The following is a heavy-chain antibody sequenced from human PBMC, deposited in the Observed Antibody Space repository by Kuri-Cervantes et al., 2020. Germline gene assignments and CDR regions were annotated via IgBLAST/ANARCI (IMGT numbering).Heavy chain of an antibody. D-gene: IGHD3-9*01. CDR3: ARDGLRYFDWLPVYYYYGMDV. V-gene: IGHV3-53*01. Sequence: GESLKISCAASGFTVSSNYMSWVRQAPGKGLEWVSVIYSGGSTYYADSVKGRFTISRDNAKNSLYLQMNSLRAEDTAVYYCARDGLRYFDWLPVYYYYGMDVWGQGTTVTVSS. CDR1: GFTVSSNY. CDR2: IYSGGST. J-gene: IGHJ6*02.